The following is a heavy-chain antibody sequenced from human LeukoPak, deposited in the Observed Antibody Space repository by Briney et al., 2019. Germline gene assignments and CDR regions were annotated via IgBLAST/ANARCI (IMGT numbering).Heavy chain of an antibody. CDR1: GGSISSSNYY. V-gene: IGHV4-39*01. J-gene: IGHJ4*02. D-gene: IGHD3-10*01. Sequence: SETLSLTCTVSGGSISSSNYYRGWIPQPPGKGLDGIGGIFHTGSTHYKPSLKSRVSISVDTSKTPLSLRLSSVTAAYTALYYCILGGKLDYWGQGILVTVSS. CDR2: IFHTGST. CDR3: ILGGKLDY.